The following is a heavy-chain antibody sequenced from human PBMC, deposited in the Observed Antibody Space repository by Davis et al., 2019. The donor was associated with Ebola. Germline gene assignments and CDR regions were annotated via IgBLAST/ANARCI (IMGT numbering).Heavy chain of an antibody. Sequence: PGGSLRLSCAASGFTFSSYAMHWVRQAPGKGLEWVAVISYDGSNKYYADSVKGRFTISRDNSKNTLYLQMNSLRAEDTAVYYCARTRYSYGDYYGMDVWGKGTTVTVSS. J-gene: IGHJ6*04. CDR3: ARTRYSYGDYYGMDV. D-gene: IGHD5-18*01. CDR1: GFTFSSYA. V-gene: IGHV3-30-3*01. CDR2: ISYDGSNK.